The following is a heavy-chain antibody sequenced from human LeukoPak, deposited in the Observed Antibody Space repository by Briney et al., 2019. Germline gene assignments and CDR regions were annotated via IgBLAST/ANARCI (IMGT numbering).Heavy chain of an antibody. V-gene: IGHV1-24*01. CDR1: GYTLTELS. J-gene: IGHJ4*02. CDR3: ATVSSSSWHILDY. D-gene: IGHD6-13*01. Sequence: ASVKVSCKVSGYTLTELSMHWVRQAPGKGLEWMGGFDPEDGETIYAQKFQGRVTMTEDTSTDTAYMELSSLRSEDTAAYYCATVSSSSWHILDYWGQGTLVTVSS. CDR2: FDPEDGET.